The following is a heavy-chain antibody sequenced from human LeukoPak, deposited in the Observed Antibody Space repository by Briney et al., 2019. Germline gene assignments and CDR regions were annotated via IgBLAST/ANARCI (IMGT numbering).Heavy chain of an antibody. Sequence: PGGSLRLSCAASGFTFSSYAMSWVRQAPGKGLEWVSGISWNSGSIGYADSVKGRFTISRDNAKNSLYLQMNSLRAEDMALYYCAKVSVPAAIYGEFDYWGLGTLVTVSS. J-gene: IGHJ4*02. D-gene: IGHD2-2*02. V-gene: IGHV3-9*03. CDR3: AKVSVPAAIYGEFDY. CDR1: GFTFSSYA. CDR2: ISWNSGSI.